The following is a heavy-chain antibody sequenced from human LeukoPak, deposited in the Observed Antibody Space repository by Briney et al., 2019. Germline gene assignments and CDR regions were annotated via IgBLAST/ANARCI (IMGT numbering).Heavy chain of an antibody. Sequence: GGSLRLSCAASGFTFSSSWMTWVRQAPGKGLAWVANIKQDGSEIFYVDSVKGRFTMSRDNAKSSLYLQMNSLRAEDTAVYYCARGRGYYYDTPFDYWGQGTLVTVSS. J-gene: IGHJ4*02. CDR1: GFTFSSSW. CDR2: IKQDGSEI. V-gene: IGHV3-7*02. D-gene: IGHD3-22*01. CDR3: ARGRGYYYDTPFDY.